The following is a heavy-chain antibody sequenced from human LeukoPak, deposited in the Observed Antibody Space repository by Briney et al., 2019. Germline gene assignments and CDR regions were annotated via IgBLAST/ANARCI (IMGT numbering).Heavy chain of an antibody. CDR2: MNIDGSEK. CDR1: GFTFSSYW. J-gene: IGHJ4*02. D-gene: IGHD1-26*01. CDR3: ARDPVEWELLLDY. V-gene: IGHV3-7*01. Sequence: GGSLRLSCAASGFTFSSYWMGWVRQAPGKRLKWVANMNIDGSEKYYADSAKGRFTISRDNARNSVYLQMNSLRVEDTAVYYCARDPVEWELLLDYWGQGTLVTVSS.